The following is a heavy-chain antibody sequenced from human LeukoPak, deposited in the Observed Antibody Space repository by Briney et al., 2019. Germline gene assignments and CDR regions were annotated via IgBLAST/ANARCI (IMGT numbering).Heavy chain of an antibody. D-gene: IGHD3-10*01. CDR3: ARGEGYYGSGGSNGMDV. CDR2: IYSGGTT. Sequence: GGSLRLSCAASGFTFSSYAMSWVRQAPGKGLEGVSVIYSGGTTYYADSVKGRFTISRDNSKNRLYLQMNSLRAEDTAVYHCARGEGYYGSGGSNGMDVWGQGTTVTVSS. V-gene: IGHV3-66*01. J-gene: IGHJ6*02. CDR1: GFTFSSYA.